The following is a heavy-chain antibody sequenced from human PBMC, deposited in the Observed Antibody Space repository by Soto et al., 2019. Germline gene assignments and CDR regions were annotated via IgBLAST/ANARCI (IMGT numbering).Heavy chain of an antibody. D-gene: IGHD1-26*01. CDR1: TFSISSGYY. CDR2: IYRSGTT. CDR3: ARTHSGSYYSVFNY. J-gene: IGHJ4*02. Sequence: NPSETLSLPCVVSTFSISSGYYWGWIRQSPGKGLEWIASIYRSGTTSYNPSLKSRVTISVDPSKNQFSLMLTAVTAADTAVYYCARTHSGSYYSVFNYWGRGSLVTVTS. V-gene: IGHV4-38-2*01.